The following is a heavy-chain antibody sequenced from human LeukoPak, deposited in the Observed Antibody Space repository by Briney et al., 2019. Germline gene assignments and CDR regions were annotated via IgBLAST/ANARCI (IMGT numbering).Heavy chain of an antibody. CDR2: ISGSGGST. CDR1: GFTFSSYA. Sequence: GGSLRLPCAASGFTFSSYAMSWVRQAPGKGLEWVSAISGSGGSTYYADSVKGRFTISRDNSKNTLYLQMNSLRAEDTAVYYCAKDSAIFGVVIIPLDYWGQGTLVTVSS. J-gene: IGHJ4*02. D-gene: IGHD3-3*01. CDR3: AKDSAIFGVVIIPLDY. V-gene: IGHV3-23*01.